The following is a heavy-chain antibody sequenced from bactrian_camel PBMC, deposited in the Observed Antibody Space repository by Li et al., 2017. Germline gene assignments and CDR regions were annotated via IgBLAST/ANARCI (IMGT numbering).Heavy chain of an antibody. V-gene: IGHV3S26*01. D-gene: IGHD4*01. J-gene: IGHJ4*01. Sequence: QLVESGGGSVQAGGSLRLSCAASGLTYSRYCMGWFRQAPGKEREGVAAIDSGADMETSTSYADSVKGRFTISRTENTLYLQMDSLKPEDSAMYYCASDSACLPAAIATIDSVCDYNYSGQGTQVTVS. CDR2: IDSGADMETST. CDR1: GLTYSRYC. CDR3: ASDSACLPAAIATIDSVCDYNY.